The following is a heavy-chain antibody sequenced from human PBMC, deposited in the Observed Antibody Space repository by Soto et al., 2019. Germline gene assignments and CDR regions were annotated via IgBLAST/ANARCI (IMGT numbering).Heavy chain of an antibody. J-gene: IGHJ5*02. CDR1: GYTFTSYD. CDR2: MNPNSGNT. V-gene: IGHV1-8*01. Sequence: ASVKVSCKASGYTFTSYDINWVRQATGQGLEWMGWMNPNSGNTGYAQKFQGRVTMTRNNSISTAYMELSSLRSEDTAVYYCARGKDYDSSGYSYNWFDPWGQGTLVTVSS. D-gene: IGHD3-22*01. CDR3: ARGKDYDSSGYSYNWFDP.